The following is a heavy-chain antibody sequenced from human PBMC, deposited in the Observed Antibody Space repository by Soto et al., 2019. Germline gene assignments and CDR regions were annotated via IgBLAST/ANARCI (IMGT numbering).Heavy chain of an antibody. V-gene: IGHV4-34*01. CDR3: ARGQTIIRGDAFDI. CDR1: GGSFSGYY. CDR2: INHSGST. J-gene: IGHJ3*02. D-gene: IGHD3-3*01. Sequence: SETPSLTCAVYGGSFSGYYWSWIRQPPGKGLEWIGEINHSGSTNYNPSLKSRVTISVDTSKNQFSLKMSSVTAADTAVYYCARGQTIIRGDAFDIWGQGKMVT.